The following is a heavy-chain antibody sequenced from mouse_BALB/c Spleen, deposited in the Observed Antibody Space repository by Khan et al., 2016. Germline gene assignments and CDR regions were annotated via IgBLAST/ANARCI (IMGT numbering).Heavy chain of an antibody. V-gene: IGHV1-4*01. D-gene: IGHD2-1*01. CDR1: GYTFTYYT. J-gene: IGHJ2*01. Sequence: QVQLKESGAELARPGASVKMSCKASGYTFTYYTMHWVKQRPGQGLEWIGYINPSSNYPNYTQKFKDKSKLTADKSSSTAYMQLSSRTSDDAAVYCCAREIYGNYPFGYWGQGTTLTVSS. CDR3: AREIYGNYPFGY. CDR2: INPSSNYP.